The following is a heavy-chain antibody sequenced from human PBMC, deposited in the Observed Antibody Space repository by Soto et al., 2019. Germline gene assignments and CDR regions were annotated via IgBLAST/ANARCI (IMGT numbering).Heavy chain of an antibody. CDR1: GFTFSNYW. CDR2: INTDGSTT. CDR3: TRGRQGVLDI. Sequence: GGSLRLSCAASGFTFSNYWMHWVRQAPGKGLMWVSRINTDGSTTTYAGSVKGRFTISRDSAKNTLYLQMNSLRAEDTAVYHCTRGRQGVLDIWGRGTTVTVSS. V-gene: IGHV3-74*01. D-gene: IGHD3-16*01. J-gene: IGHJ3*02.